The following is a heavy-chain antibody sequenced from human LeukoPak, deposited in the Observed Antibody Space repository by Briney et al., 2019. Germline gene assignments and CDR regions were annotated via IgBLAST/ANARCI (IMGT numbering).Heavy chain of an antibody. CDR1: GGSISSYY. J-gene: IGHJ1*01. Sequence: PSETLSLTCTVSGGSISSYYWSWMRQPPGKGLEWIGYIHYSGNTNYNPSLKSRVTISLGTSRTQFSLKLSSVTAADTAVYYCARSTTVVTRAEYFQHWGQGTLVTVSS. CDR3: ARSTTVVTRAEYFQH. CDR2: IHYSGNT. V-gene: IGHV4-59*12. D-gene: IGHD4-23*01.